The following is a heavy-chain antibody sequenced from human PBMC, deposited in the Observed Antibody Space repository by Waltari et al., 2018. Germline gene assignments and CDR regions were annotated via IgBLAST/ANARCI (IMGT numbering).Heavy chain of an antibody. Sequence: QVQLVQSGAEVKKPGASVKVSCKASGYTFTSYDINWVRQATGQGLEWMGWMNPNSGNTGYAQKFQGRVTMTRNTSISTAYMELSRLRSDDTAVYYCARVVARIAVAGIRFAMGHWGQGTLVTVSS. CDR3: ARVVARIAVAGIRFAMGH. V-gene: IGHV1-8*01. CDR1: GYTFTSYD. J-gene: IGHJ4*02. CDR2: MNPNSGNT. D-gene: IGHD6-19*01.